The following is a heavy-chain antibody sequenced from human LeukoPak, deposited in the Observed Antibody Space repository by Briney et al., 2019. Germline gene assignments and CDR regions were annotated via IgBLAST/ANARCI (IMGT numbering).Heavy chain of an antibody. V-gene: IGHV5-51*01. CDR1: GYSFSSYW. CDR2: IYPRDSDT. Sequence: KHGESLKISCKGSGYSFSSYWIGWVRQMPGKGLEWMGIIYPRDSDTRYSPSFQGQVTSSADKSISTAYLQWSSLKASDTAMYYCARRSGYSTGWDDYRGQGTLVTVSS. D-gene: IGHD6-19*01. J-gene: IGHJ4*02. CDR3: ARRSGYSTGWDDY.